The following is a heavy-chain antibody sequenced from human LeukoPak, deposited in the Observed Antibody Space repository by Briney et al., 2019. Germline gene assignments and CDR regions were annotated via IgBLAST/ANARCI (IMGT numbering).Heavy chain of an antibody. V-gene: IGHV4-59*08. CDR1: GGSISSYY. CDR2: IYYSGST. CDR3: ARHGTLGSTTYPLDY. J-gene: IGHJ4*02. D-gene: IGHD1-26*01. Sequence: SETLSLTCTVSGGSISSYYWSWIRQAPGKGLEWIGNIYYSGSTNYNPSLKSRVTVSVDTSKNQFSLKLSSVTAADTAVYYCARHGTLGSTTYPLDYWGQGTLVNVSS.